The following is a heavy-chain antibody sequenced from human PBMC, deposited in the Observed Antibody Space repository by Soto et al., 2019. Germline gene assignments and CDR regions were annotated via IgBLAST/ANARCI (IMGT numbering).Heavy chain of an antibody. J-gene: IGHJ6*02. V-gene: IGHV4-31*03. CDR3: ARETLLWFGELSDGMDV. CDR1: GGSISSGGYY. D-gene: IGHD3-10*01. CDR2: IYYSGST. Sequence: SETLSLTCTVSGGSISSGGYYWSWIRQHPGKGLEWIGYIYYSGSTYYNPSLKSRVTISVDTSKNQFSLKLSSVTAADTAVYYCARETLLWFGELSDGMDVWGQGTTVTVSS.